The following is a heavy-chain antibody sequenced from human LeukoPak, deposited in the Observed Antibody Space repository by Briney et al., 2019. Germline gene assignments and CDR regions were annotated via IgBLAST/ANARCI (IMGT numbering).Heavy chain of an antibody. D-gene: IGHD6-19*01. J-gene: IGHJ4*02. CDR2: FDPEDGEA. V-gene: IGHV1-24*01. CDR3: VTDIRSGWRNY. Sequence: GASVKVSCKDSGYTLTVSSVHWVRHPPGKGLEWMGGFDPEDGEAIYAPKIQGRVTMTEDTSTDTAYLEFRSLRSDDTAVYYCVTDIRSGWRNYWGQGTLITVSS. CDR1: GYTLTVSS.